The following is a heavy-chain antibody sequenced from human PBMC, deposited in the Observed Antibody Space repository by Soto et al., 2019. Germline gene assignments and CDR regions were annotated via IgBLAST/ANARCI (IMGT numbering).Heavy chain of an antibody. V-gene: IGHV3-23*01. J-gene: IGHJ4*02. CDR3: ARDHSLGGYSYGKFDC. D-gene: IGHD5-18*01. CDR2: ISGSGGST. CDR1: GLSFGSES. Sequence: GSPRRSGAGSGLSFGSESISLVPQAPGKGLEWVSAISGSGGSTYYADSVKGRFTISRDNAKNTLYLQMNRLRADDTAVYYCARDHSLGGYSYGKFDCWGQGTLVTVSS.